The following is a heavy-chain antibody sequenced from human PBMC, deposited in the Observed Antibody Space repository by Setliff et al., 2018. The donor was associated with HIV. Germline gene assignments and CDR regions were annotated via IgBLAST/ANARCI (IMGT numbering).Heavy chain of an antibody. Sequence: GASVKVSCKASGGTFSSYTINWVRQAPGQGLERMGRSIPILGIGNDEQAQKFKGRVTFTADKSTSTVYMELSSLRSEDTAVYYCARCGAGEWHLYMDVWGKGTAVTVSS. CDR2: SIPILGIG. V-gene: IGHV1-69*02. J-gene: IGHJ6*03. CDR3: ARCGAGEWHLYMDV. CDR1: GGTFSSYT. D-gene: IGHD3-16*01.